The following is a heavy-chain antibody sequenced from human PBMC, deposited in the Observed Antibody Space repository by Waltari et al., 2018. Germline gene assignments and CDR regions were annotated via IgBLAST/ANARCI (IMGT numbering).Heavy chain of an antibody. CDR1: GGSFSRYT. D-gene: IGHD6-6*01. CDR2: IIPMLGAA. J-gene: IGHJ4*02. V-gene: IGHV1-69*01. Sequence: QVQLVQSGAEVKKPGSSVKVSCKGSGGSFSRYTLSWVRQAPGQGLEWMGGIIPMLGAANYAQKFQGRVTITADESTTTGYMELSSLRSDDTAVYYCVTVRAARPYWGQGTLVSVSS. CDR3: VTVRAARPY.